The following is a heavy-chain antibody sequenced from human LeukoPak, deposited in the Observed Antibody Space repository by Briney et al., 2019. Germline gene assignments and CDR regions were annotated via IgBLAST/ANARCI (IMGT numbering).Heavy chain of an antibody. CDR1: GGSISSGGYY. CDR3: ARDQLRSGWTKFDY. V-gene: IGHV4-30-2*01. J-gene: IGHJ4*02. CDR2: IYHSGST. D-gene: IGHD6-19*01. Sequence: SQTLSLTCTVSGGSISSGGYYWSWIRQPPGKGLEWIGYIYHSGSTYYNPSLKSRVTISVDTSKNQFSLKLSSVTAADTAVYYCARDQLRSGWTKFDYWSQGTLVTVSS.